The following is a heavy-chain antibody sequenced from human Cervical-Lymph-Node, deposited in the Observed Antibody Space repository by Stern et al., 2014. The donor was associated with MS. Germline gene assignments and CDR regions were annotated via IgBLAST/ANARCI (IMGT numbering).Heavy chain of an antibody. D-gene: IGHD4-11*01. CDR2: FDPEDGER. CDR1: GHILTELS. CDR3: ATVKTTVRDGLDV. J-gene: IGHJ6*02. V-gene: IGHV1-24*01. Sequence: DQLVESGAEVKKPGASVKVSCKVSGHILTELSMHWVRQAPGKGLEWMGGFDPEDGERIYAQKFQGRVTVTEDTSTDTAYMELNSLRFEDTAVYYCATVKTTVRDGLDVWGRGTTVTVSS.